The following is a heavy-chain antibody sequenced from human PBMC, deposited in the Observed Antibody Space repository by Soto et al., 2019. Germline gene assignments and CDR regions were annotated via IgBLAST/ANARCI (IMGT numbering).Heavy chain of an antibody. D-gene: IGHD5-18*01. J-gene: IGHJ6*02. CDR1: GGSISSYY. V-gene: IGHV4-59*01. CDR2: IYYSGST. CDR3: AREGAMARGADYYGMDV. Sequence: QVQLQESGPGLVKPSETLSLTCTVSGGSISSYYWSWIRQPPGKGLEWIGYIYYSGSTNYNPSLKSRVTISVDTSKNQFSLKLSSVTAADTAVYYCAREGAMARGADYYGMDVWGQGTTVTVSS.